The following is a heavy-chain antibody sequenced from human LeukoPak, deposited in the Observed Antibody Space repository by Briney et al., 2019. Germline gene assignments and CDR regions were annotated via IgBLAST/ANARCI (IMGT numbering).Heavy chain of an antibody. V-gene: IGHV4-4*07. CDR1: GGSISSYF. Sequence: SETLSLICTVSGGSISSYFWSWIRQPAGKGLEWTGRIHTSGSTNYNSSLETRVAMSLDTSKNQSSLNLTSVTAADTAVYYCARETRESRYFDLWGRGTPVTVSS. J-gene: IGHJ2*01. CDR2: IHTSGST. CDR3: ARETRESRYFDL. D-gene: IGHD4-23*01.